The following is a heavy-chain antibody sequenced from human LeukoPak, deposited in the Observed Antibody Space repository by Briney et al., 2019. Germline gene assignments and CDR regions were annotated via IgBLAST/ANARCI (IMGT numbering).Heavy chain of an antibody. CDR2: IYYSGST. CDR3: ARDRLGNYGSGHYFDY. V-gene: IGHV4-59*01. Sequence: PSETLSLTCTVSGGSISSYYWSWIRQPPGKGLEWIGYIYYSGSTNYNPSLKSRVTISVDTSKNQFSLKLSSVTAADTAVYYCARDRLGNYGSGHYFDYWGQGTLVTVSS. D-gene: IGHD3-10*01. CDR1: GGSISSYY. J-gene: IGHJ4*02.